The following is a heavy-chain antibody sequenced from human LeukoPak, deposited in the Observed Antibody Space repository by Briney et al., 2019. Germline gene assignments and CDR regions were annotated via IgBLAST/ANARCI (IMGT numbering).Heavy chain of an antibody. D-gene: IGHD4-23*01. J-gene: IGHJ3*02. CDR3: AKDQVYGGNTLGVFDI. V-gene: IGHV3-23*01. CDR2: ISGSGALT. Sequence: GGSLRLSCAASGFTFTTYAMSRVRQAPGKGLEWVSGISGSGALTYYADSVKGRFTMSRDNSRDTLYLQMNSLRAEDTAVYYCAKDQVYGGNTLGVFDIWGQGTTVTVSS. CDR1: GFTFTTYA.